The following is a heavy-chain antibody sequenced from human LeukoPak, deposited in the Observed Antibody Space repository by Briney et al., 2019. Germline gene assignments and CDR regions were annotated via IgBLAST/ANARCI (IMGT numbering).Heavy chain of an antibody. V-gene: IGHV3-30*18. J-gene: IGHJ4*02. CDR3: AKSLAAAGLSFDY. D-gene: IGHD6-13*01. Sequence: GGSLRLSCAASGFTFSNAWMNWVRQAPGKGLEWVAVISYDGSNKYYADSVKGRFTISRDNSKNTLYLQMNSLRAEDTAVYYCAKSLAAAGLSFDYWGQGTLVTVSS. CDR2: ISYDGSNK. CDR1: GFTFSNAW.